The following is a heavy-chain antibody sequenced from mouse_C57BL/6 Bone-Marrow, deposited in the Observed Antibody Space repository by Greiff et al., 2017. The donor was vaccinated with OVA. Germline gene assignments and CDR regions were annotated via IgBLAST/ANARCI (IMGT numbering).Heavy chain of an antibody. CDR1: GYTFTSYW. CDR2: IHPNSGST. CDR3: ERTGRMRFYYAMDY. Sequence: QVQLQQPGAELVKPGASVKLSCKASGYTFTSYWMHWVKQRPGQGLEWIGMIHPNSGSTNYNEKFKSKATMTVDTSSSTAYMQLSSLTSEDSAVYDCERTGRMRFYYAMDYWGQGTSVTVSS. V-gene: IGHV1-64*01. D-gene: IGHD4-1*01. J-gene: IGHJ4*01.